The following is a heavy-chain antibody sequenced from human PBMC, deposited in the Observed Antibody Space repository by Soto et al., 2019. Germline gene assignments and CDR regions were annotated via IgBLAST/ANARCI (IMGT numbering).Heavy chain of an antibody. CDR3: ASSYCGGDCYSHYYGMDV. J-gene: IGHJ6*02. CDR1: GYRFASYW. V-gene: IGHV5-51*01. D-gene: IGHD2-21*02. CDR2: IYPGDSDT. Sequence: PGESLKISCKGSGYRFASYWIGWVRQMPGKGLEWVGIIYPGDSDTKYSPSFEGQVTISADKSISTAYLQWSSLKASDTAMYYCASSYCGGDCYSHYYGMDVWGQGTTVTVSS.